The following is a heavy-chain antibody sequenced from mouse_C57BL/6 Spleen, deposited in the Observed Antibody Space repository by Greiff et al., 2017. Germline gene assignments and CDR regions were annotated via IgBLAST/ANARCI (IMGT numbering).Heavy chain of an antibody. Sequence: EVKLMESGPGLVKPSQSLSLTCSVTGYSITSGYYWNWIRQFPGNKLEWMGYISYDGSNNYNPSLKNRISITRDTSKNQFFLKLNSVTTEDTATYYCARVGLYYAMDYWGRGTSVTVSS. V-gene: IGHV3-6*01. CDR1: GYSITSGYY. CDR3: ARVGLYYAMDY. CDR2: ISYDGSN. D-gene: IGHD3-1*01. J-gene: IGHJ4*01.